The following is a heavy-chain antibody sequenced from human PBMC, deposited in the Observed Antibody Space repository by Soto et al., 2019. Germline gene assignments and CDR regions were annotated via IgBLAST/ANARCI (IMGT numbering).Heavy chain of an antibody. Sequence: GESLKISCNGSGYSFTSYWIGWVRQMPGKGLEWMGIIYPGDSDTRYSPPFQGQVTISGDKSISTAYLQWSSLKAADTAMYYCARRGYCTNGVCEQVDYWGQGTLVTVSS. CDR1: GYSFTSYW. J-gene: IGHJ4*02. D-gene: IGHD2-8*01. CDR2: IYPGDSDT. CDR3: ARRGYCTNGVCEQVDY. V-gene: IGHV5-51*01.